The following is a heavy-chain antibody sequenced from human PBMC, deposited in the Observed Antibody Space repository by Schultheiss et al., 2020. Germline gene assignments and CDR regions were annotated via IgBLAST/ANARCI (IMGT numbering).Heavy chain of an antibody. Sequence: RGSLRLSCAASGFTFSSYSMNWVRQAPGKGLEWVSAISGSSGSTYYADSAKGRFTISRDNSKNTLYLQMNSLRAEDTALYYCAKAIPNYYYYGLDVWGQGTTVTVSS. J-gene: IGHJ6*02. V-gene: IGHV3-23*01. CDR2: ISGSSGST. D-gene: IGHD2-21*01. CDR1: GFTFSSYS. CDR3: AKAIPNYYYYGLDV.